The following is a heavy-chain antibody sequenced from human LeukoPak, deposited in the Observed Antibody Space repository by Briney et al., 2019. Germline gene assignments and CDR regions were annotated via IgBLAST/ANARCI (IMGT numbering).Heavy chain of an antibody. V-gene: IGHV3-30-3*01. CDR3: ARDAPSRVTIFGVVTNYYYYGMDV. CDR2: ISYDGGNK. Sequence: GGSLRLSCLTSGFTFSTNAMSWVRQAPGKGLEWVAVISYDGGNKYYTDSVKGRFTISRDNSKNTLYLQMNSLRTEDTAVYYCARDAPSRVTIFGVVTNYYYYGMDVWGQGTTVTVSS. J-gene: IGHJ6*02. CDR1: GFTFSTNA. D-gene: IGHD3-3*01.